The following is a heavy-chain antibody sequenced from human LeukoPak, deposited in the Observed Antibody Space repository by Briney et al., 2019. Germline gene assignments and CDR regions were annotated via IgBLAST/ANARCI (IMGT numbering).Heavy chain of an antibody. CDR1: GGSISSGGYS. V-gene: IGHV4-30-2*01. J-gene: IGHJ3*02. Sequence: SQTLSLTCAVSGGSISSGGYSWSWIRQPPGKGLEWIGCIYHSGSTYYNPSLKSRVTISVDRSKNQFSLKLSSVTAADTAVYYWARAQWFGGYAFDIWGQGTMVTVSS. CDR2: IYHSGST. D-gene: IGHD3-10*01. CDR3: ARAQWFGGYAFDI.